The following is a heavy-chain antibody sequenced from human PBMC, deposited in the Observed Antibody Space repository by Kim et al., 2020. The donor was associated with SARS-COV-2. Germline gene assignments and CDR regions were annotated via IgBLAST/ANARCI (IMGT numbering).Heavy chain of an antibody. V-gene: IGHV1-8*01. J-gene: IGHJ5*02. CDR1: GYTFTNFD. CDR3: ARVGSGILGP. Sequence: ASVKVSCKASGYTFTNFDINWVRQAPGQGPEGRGWMDPKSGGRGPAQNSQGKLTRTRNTAMRTAYRELTGLTAEDPAVYYCARVGSGILGPGGRGTLVPV. CDR2: MDPKSGGR. D-gene: IGHD3-10*01.